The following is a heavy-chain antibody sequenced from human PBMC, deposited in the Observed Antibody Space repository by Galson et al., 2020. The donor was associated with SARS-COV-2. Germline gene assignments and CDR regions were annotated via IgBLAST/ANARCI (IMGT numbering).Heavy chain of an antibody. CDR3: ARGGDIVVVPAAGDDYYYYGMDV. Sequence: ASVKVSCKASGYTFTSYAMNWVRQAPGQGLEWMGWINTNTGNPTYAQGFTGRFVFSLDTSVSTAYLQISSLKAEDTAVYYCARGGDIVVVPAAGDDYYYYGMDVWGQGTTVTVSS. CDR2: INTNTGNP. CDR1: GYTFTSYA. J-gene: IGHJ6*02. V-gene: IGHV7-4-1*02. D-gene: IGHD2-2*01.